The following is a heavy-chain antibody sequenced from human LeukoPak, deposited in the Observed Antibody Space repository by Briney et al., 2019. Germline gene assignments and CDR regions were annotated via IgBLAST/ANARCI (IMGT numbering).Heavy chain of an antibody. Sequence: PSETLSLTCTVPGGSISSSIYYRGWIRQSPETGLEWIGSFYQSGSTYYNPSLKSRVTISVDTSKNHFSLKLSSVTAADTAIYYCARGGLASGGGGTFDFWGQGTLVIVSS. CDR3: ARGGLASGGGGTFDF. J-gene: IGHJ4*02. V-gene: IGHV4-39*02. CDR2: FYQSGST. D-gene: IGHD1-1*01. CDR1: GGSISSSIYY.